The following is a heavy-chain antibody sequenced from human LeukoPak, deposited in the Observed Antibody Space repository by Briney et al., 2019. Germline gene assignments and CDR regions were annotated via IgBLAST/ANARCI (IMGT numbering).Heavy chain of an antibody. D-gene: IGHD6-25*01. V-gene: IGHV3-15*01. Sequence: GGSLRLSCAASGFTFSNAWMSWVRQAPGKGLEWVGRIKSKTDGGTTDYAAPVKGRFTISRDDSKNTLYLQMNSLKTEDTAVYYCTTENMGFAHTIAAAVFDYWGQGTLVTVSS. J-gene: IGHJ4*02. CDR2: IKSKTDGGTT. CDR3: TTENMGFAHTIAAAVFDY. CDR1: GFTFSNAW.